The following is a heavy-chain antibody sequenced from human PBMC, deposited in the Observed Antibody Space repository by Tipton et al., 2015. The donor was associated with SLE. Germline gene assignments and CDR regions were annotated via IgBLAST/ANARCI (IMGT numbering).Heavy chain of an antibody. V-gene: IGHV1-2*02. CDR3: ASQAGGYSGYDVWFDP. J-gene: IGHJ5*02. CDR2: INPHSGGSGGT. D-gene: IGHD5-12*01. Sequence: QLVQSGAEVKKPGASVKVSCKASGLTGYYMHWVRQAPGQGLEWMGWINPHSGGSGGTNHAQKFQGRVTMTRDTSTSTAYMELSRLRSDDTAVYYCASQAGGYSGYDVWFDPWGQGTLVTVSS. CDR1: GLTGYY.